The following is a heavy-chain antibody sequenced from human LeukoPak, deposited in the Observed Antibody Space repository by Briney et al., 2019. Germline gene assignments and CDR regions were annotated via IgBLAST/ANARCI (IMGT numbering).Heavy chain of an antibody. CDR1: GFTVSSNY. Sequence: GGSLRLSCAASGFTVSSNYMSWVRQAPGKGLEWVAVISYDGSNKYYADSVKGRFTISRDNSKNTLYLRMNSLRTEDTAVYYCARGGVRRGYYDYWGQGTLVTVSS. D-gene: IGHD1-14*01. V-gene: IGHV3-30-3*01. CDR2: ISYDGSNK. J-gene: IGHJ4*02. CDR3: ARGGVRRGYYDY.